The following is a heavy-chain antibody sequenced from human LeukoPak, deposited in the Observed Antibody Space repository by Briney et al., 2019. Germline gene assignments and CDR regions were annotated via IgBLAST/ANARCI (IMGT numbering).Heavy chain of an antibody. CDR1: GGSISSYY. V-gene: IGHV4-59*01. D-gene: IGHD4-11*01. CDR2: IYYSGST. Sequence: SETLSLTCTVSGGSISSYYWSWIRQPPGKGLEWIGYIYYSGSTNYNPSLKSRVTISVDTSKNQFSLKLSSVTTADTAVYYCARDRLHQNYWGQGTLVTVSS. CDR3: ARDRLHQNY. J-gene: IGHJ4*02.